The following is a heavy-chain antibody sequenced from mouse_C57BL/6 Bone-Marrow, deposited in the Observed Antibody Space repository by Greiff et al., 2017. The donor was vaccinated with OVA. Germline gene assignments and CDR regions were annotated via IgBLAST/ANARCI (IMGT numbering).Heavy chain of an antibody. Sequence: QVQLKESGAELARPGASVKLSCKASGYTFTSYGISWVKQRTGQGLEWIGEIYPRSGNTYYNEKFKGKATLTADKSSSTAYMELRSLTSEDSAVYFCAREGIYYDYDGFAYWGQGTLVTVSA. CDR2: IYPRSGNT. V-gene: IGHV1-81*01. J-gene: IGHJ3*01. CDR3: AREGIYYDYDGFAY. D-gene: IGHD2-4*01. CDR1: GYTFTSYG.